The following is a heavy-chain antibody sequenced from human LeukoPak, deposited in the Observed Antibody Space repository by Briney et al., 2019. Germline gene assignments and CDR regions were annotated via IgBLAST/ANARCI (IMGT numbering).Heavy chain of an antibody. CDR1: GFTFGDYA. CDR2: IRGKAYGGTT. Sequence: PGGSLRLSCTASGFTFGDYAMSWFRQAPGKGLEWVGFIRGKAYGGTTEYAASVKGRFTISRDDSKSIAYLQMNSLKTEDTAVYYCTRARIAARPTYFDYWGQGTLVTVSS. D-gene: IGHD6-6*01. J-gene: IGHJ4*02. CDR3: TRARIAARPTYFDY. V-gene: IGHV3-49*03.